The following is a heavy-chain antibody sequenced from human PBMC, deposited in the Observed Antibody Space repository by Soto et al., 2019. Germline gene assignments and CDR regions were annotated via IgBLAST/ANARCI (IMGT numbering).Heavy chain of an antibody. V-gene: IGHV5-10-1*01. Sequence: GESLKISCKGSGYSFTSYWISWVRQMPGKGLEWMGRIDPSDSYTNYSPSFQGHVTISADKSISTAYLQWSSLKASDTAMYYCARLGYDFWSGYYTPKYYYYGMDVWGQGTTVTVSS. CDR2: IDPSDSYT. CDR3: ARLGYDFWSGYYTPKYYYYGMDV. D-gene: IGHD3-3*01. J-gene: IGHJ6*02. CDR1: GYSFTSYW.